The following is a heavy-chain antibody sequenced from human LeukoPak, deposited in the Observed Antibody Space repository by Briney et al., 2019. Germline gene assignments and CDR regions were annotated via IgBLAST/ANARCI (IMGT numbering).Heavy chain of an antibody. V-gene: IGHV3-30*04. Sequence: PGRSLRLSCAASGFTFSSYAMHWVRQAPGKGLEWVAVISYDGSNKYYAGSVKGRFTISRDNSKNTLYLQMNSLRAEDTAVYYCARGGSYCSSTSCYFSWFDPWGQGTLVTVSS. CDR1: GFTFSSYA. J-gene: IGHJ5*02. CDR3: ARGGSYCSSTSCYFSWFDP. CDR2: ISYDGSNK. D-gene: IGHD2-2*01.